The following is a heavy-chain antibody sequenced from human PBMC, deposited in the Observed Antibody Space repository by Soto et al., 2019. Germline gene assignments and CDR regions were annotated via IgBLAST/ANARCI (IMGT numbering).Heavy chain of an antibody. Sequence: QVQLVESGGGVVQPGKSLRLSCAASGFTFSTYGMHWVRQAPGKGLEWVAVIWYDGSNKYHGDSLKGRFTISRDNSKNTLCLQINNLRAEDTAVYYWGRDGALGDTAVVDSWGQGTLVTVSS. D-gene: IGHD5-18*01. CDR2: IWYDGSNK. V-gene: IGHV3-33*01. J-gene: IGHJ4*02. CDR1: GFTFSTYG. CDR3: GRDGALGDTAVVDS.